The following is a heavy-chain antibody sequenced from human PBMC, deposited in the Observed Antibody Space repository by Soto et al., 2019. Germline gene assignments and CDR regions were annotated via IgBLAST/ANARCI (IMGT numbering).Heavy chain of an antibody. CDR3: AKDTWSIAAPLDY. CDR2: ISYDGSNK. CDR1: GLTFSSYG. Sequence: PGGSLRLSCAASGLTFSSYGMHWVRQAPGKGLEWVAVISYDGSNKYYADSVKGRFTISRDNSKNTLYLQMNSLRAEDTAVYYCAKDTWSIAAPLDYWGQGTLVTV. V-gene: IGHV3-30*18. J-gene: IGHJ4*02. D-gene: IGHD6-6*01.